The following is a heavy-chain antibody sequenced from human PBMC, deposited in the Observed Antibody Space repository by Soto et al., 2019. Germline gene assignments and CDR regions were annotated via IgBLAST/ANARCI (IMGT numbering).Heavy chain of an antibody. J-gene: IGHJ4*02. CDR2: ISDDGSRA. V-gene: IGHV3-74*01. CDR3: TRGPRPSSVGTGAF. D-gene: IGHD3-10*01. CDR1: GFTFSMYW. Sequence: GGSLRLSCTASGFTFSMYWMHWARQVPGKGPEWVSRISDDGSRADYADSVKGRFTISRDNAKNTLYLEMHVLRADDTAVYYCTRGPRPSSVGTGAFWGQGTPVTVSS.